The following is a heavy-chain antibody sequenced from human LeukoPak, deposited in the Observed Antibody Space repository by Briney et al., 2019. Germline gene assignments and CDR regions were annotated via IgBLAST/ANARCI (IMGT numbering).Heavy chain of an antibody. CDR1: GGSISSSSSY. CDR3: ARQTYTSGWYPYFQL. J-gene: IGHJ1*01. Sequence: PADTLSLTCTVSGGSISSSSSYWGRIHQPPGKGLEWLVCIFYYDSLHNNPSLKIRDPISVDTSKNQFYLKLNSVTAPDTAVYYCARQTYTSGWYPYFQLWGQGTLVTVP. CDR2: IFYYDSL. V-gene: IGHV4-39*01. D-gene: IGHD6-19*01.